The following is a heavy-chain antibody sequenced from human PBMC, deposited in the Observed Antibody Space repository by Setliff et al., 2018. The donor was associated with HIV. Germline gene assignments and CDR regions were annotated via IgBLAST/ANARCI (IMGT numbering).Heavy chain of an antibody. D-gene: IGHD3-10*01. CDR2: IYNIGST. CDR1: SGSISTYY. V-gene: IGHV4-59*08. J-gene: IGHJ5*02. CDR3: ARSPGLYGSGSYNWFDP. Sequence: SETLSLTCTVSSGSISTYYWSWIRQPPGKGLEWIGYIYNIGSTNYNPSLRSRVTISLDRSKNQFSLKLSSVTAADTAVYYCARSPGLYGSGSYNWFDPWGQGTLVTVSS.